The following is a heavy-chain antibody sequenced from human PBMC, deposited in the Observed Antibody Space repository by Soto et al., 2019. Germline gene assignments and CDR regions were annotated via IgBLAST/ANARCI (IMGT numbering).Heavy chain of an antibody. D-gene: IGHD3-3*01. J-gene: IGHJ6*02. Sequence: GASVKVSCKASGGTFSSYAISWVRQAPGQGLEWMGGIIPIFGTANYAQKFQGRVTITADESTSTAYMELSSLRSEDTAVYYCARGVAYDFWSGYYLASIQYYYYGMDVWGQGXTVTVSS. CDR3: ARGVAYDFWSGYYLASIQYYYYGMDV. V-gene: IGHV1-69*13. CDR2: IIPIFGTA. CDR1: GGTFSSYA.